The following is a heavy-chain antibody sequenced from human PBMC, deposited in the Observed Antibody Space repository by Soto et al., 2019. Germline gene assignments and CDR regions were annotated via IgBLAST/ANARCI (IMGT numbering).Heavy chain of an antibody. CDR3: ARQGDYDILTITKDIDY. J-gene: IGHJ4*02. CDR1: GGSISSSSYY. Sequence: SETLSLTCTVSGGSISSSSYYWGWIRQPPGKGLEWIGSIYYSGSTYYNPSLKSRVTISVDTSKNQFSLKLSSVTAADTAVYYCARQGDYDILTITKDIDYWGQGTLVTVSS. V-gene: IGHV4-39*01. CDR2: IYYSGST. D-gene: IGHD3-9*01.